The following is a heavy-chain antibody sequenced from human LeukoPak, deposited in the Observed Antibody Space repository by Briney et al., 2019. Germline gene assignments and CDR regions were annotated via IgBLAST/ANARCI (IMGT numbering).Heavy chain of an antibody. Sequence: SETLSLTCTVSGGSISSYYWSWIRQPAGKGLEWIGRIYTSGSTNYNPSLKSRVTMSVDTSKNQFSLKLSSVTAADTAVYYCARGHSIEPYYYYYYMDVWGKGTTVTVSS. D-gene: IGHD4-11*01. CDR3: ARGHSIEPYYYYYYMDV. V-gene: IGHV4-4*07. CDR1: GGSISSYY. J-gene: IGHJ6*03. CDR2: IYTSGST.